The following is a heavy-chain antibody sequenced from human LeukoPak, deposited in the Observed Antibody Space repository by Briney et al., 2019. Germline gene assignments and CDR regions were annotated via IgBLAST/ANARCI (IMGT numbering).Heavy chain of an antibody. V-gene: IGHV3-23*01. CDR3: GKDSRPSVTTFRSRWTDS. CDR1: GFTFHNNG. D-gene: IGHD4-11*01. Sequence: GGSLRLSCAASGFTFHNNGMSWVRQAPGKGLEWVSAISGSSRSTYHAESVKGRFTISRDNSKNTLFLQMNSLRAEDTAVYCGKDSRPSVTTFRSRWTDSWGQGTLVTVSS. CDR2: ISGSSRST. J-gene: IGHJ4*02.